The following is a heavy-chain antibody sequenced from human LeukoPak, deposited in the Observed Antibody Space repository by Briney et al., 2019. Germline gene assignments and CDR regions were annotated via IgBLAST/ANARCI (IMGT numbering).Heavy chain of an antibody. CDR3: ARGGTTYYYDTSGYRPPSGS. D-gene: IGHD3-22*01. Sequence: PSETLSLTCTVSGGSLSSSSYYWGWIRQPPGKGLEWIGSIYYSGSTYYNPSLKSRVTISVDTSKNQFSLKLSSVTAADTAVYYCARGGTTYYYDTSGYRPPSGSWGQGTLVTVSS. J-gene: IGHJ5*02. CDR2: IYYSGST. V-gene: IGHV4-39*07. CDR1: GGSLSSSSYY.